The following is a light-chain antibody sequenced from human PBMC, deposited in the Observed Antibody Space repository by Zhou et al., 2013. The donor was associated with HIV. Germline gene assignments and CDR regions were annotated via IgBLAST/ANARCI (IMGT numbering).Light chain of an antibody. CDR3: QQYKGHSRT. J-gene: IGKJ1*01. CDR2: LGS. Sequence: DIVMTQSPLSLPVTPGEPASISCRSSQSLLHNNGYNYLDWYLQKPGQSPQLLIYLGSNRASGVPDRFSGSGSGTDFTLTISSLQPDDFATYYCQQYKGHSRTFGQGTKVEIK. V-gene: IGKV2-28*01. CDR1: QSLLHNNGYNY.